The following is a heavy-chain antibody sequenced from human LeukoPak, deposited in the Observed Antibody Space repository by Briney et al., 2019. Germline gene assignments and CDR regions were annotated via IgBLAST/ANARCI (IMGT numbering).Heavy chain of an antibody. J-gene: IGHJ6*02. CDR1: GFAFSTYG. D-gene: IGHD1-26*01. V-gene: IGHV3-21*01. CDR3: ARSGSSLYYYTLDV. CDR2: ISSSSSYI. Sequence: GGSLRLSCAASGFAFSTYGMNWVRQAPGKGLEWVSSISSSSSYIYYADSMRGRFIISRDNAKNSLYLEMNSLRADDTAVYYCARSGSSLYYYTLDVRGLGTTVTVSS.